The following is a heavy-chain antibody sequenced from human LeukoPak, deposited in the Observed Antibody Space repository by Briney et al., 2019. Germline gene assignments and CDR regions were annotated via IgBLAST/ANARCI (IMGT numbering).Heavy chain of an antibody. J-gene: IGHJ6*03. CDR1: GGSISSSSYY. Sequence: SETLSLTCTVSGGSISSSSYYWGWIRQPPGKGLEWIGSIYHSGSTYYNPSLKSRVTISVDTSKNQFSLKLSSVTAADTAVYYCARDRSGPGHYYYYMDVWGKGTTVTVSS. D-gene: IGHD1-14*01. V-gene: IGHV4-39*07. CDR2: IYHSGST. CDR3: ARDRSGPGHYYYYMDV.